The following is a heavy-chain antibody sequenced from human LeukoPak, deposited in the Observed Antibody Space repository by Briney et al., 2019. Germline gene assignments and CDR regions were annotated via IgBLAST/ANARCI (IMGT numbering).Heavy chain of an antibody. D-gene: IGHD3-10*01. Sequence: GRSLRLSCAASGFTFSSYGMHWVRQAPGKGLEGVAVIWYDGSNKYYADSVKGRFTISRDNSKNTLYLQMNSLRAEDTAVYYCARERAMVRGVIITGDNWFDPWGQGTLVTVSS. CDR3: ARERAMVRGVIITGDNWFDP. CDR1: GFTFSSYG. V-gene: IGHV3-33*01. J-gene: IGHJ5*02. CDR2: IWYDGSNK.